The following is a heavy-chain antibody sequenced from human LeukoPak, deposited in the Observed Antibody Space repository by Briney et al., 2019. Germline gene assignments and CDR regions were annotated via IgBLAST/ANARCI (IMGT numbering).Heavy chain of an antibody. Sequence: PSQTLSLTCTVSGGSISSGSYYWSWIRQPAGKGLEWIGRIYTSGSTNYNPSLKSRVTISVDTSKNQFSLKLSSVTAADTAVYYCARKYGTITLTHFDIWGQGTMVTVSS. CDR1: GGSISSGSYY. V-gene: IGHV4-61*02. D-gene: IGHD3-22*01. CDR3: ARKYGTITLTHFDI. CDR2: IYTSGST. J-gene: IGHJ3*02.